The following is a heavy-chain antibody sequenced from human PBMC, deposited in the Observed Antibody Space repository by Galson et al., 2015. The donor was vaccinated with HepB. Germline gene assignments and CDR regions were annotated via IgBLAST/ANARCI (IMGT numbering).Heavy chain of an antibody. J-gene: IGHJ4*02. CDR2: ISGGGDIA. V-gene: IGHV3-23*01. D-gene: IGHD6-6*01. CDR3: ALRGYRRSSFFDY. Sequence: SLRLSCAASGFIFSLHAMSWVRQAPGKGLEWVSDISGGGDIAYYADSVKGRFTISRDNSKNTLYLQMNSLRAEDTAVYYCALRGYRRSSFFDYWGQGTLVAASS. CDR1: GFIFSLHA.